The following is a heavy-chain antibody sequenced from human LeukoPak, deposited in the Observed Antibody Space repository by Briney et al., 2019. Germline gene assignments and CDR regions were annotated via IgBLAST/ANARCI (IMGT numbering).Heavy chain of an antibody. CDR3: ARDQASWFDP. CDR1: GYTLTNYG. J-gene: IGHJ5*02. Sequence: ASVKVSGKASGYTLTNYGIGWVRQAPRQGLEWMGWISGYGNTYYAQKFQGRVTMTTDTSTNTAYMELRSLRSDDTAVYFCARDQASWFDPWGQGTLVTVSS. V-gene: IGHV1-18*01. CDR2: ISGYGNT.